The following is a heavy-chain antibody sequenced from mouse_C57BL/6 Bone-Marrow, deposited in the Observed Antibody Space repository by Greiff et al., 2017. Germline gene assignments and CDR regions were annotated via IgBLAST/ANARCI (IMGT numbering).Heavy chain of an antibody. CDR3: TRDLLWSPLDY. CDR2: IDPETGGT. J-gene: IGHJ2*01. CDR1: GYTFTDYE. Sequence: VQLQQSGAELVRPGASVTLSCKASGYTFTDYEMHWVKQTPVHGLDWIGAIDPETGGTAYNQKFKGKDILTADKSSSTAYMELRSLTSEDSAVYYYTRDLLWSPLDYAGQGTTLTV. V-gene: IGHV1-15*01. D-gene: IGHD2-1*01.